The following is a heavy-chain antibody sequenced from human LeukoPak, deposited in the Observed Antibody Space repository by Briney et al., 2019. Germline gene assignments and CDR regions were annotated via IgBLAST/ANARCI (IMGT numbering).Heavy chain of an antibody. CDR2: IYYSGST. D-gene: IGHD5-24*01. Sequence: PSETLYLTCTVSGGSISSYYWNWIRQPPGKGLEWIGYIYYSGSTNYNPSLKSRVTISVDTSKNQFSLKLSSVTAADPAVYYCAGRLWRRDGYNLSAFDIWGQGTMVTVSS. CDR1: GGSISSYY. J-gene: IGHJ3*02. V-gene: IGHV4-59*01. CDR3: AGRLWRRDGYNLSAFDI.